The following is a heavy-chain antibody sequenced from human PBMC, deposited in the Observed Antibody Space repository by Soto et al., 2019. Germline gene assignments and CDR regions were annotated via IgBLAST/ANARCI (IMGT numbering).Heavy chain of an antibody. J-gene: IGHJ3*02. Sequence: EVQLVESGGGLVQPGGSLRLSCAASGFTFSSYSMNWVRQAPGKGLEWVSYITSGRSTIFYADSVKGRFTISRDNAKNSLYLQMNTLRAEDTAVYYCARWDLAPHASDIWGQGTMVTVSS. CDR1: GFTFSSYS. CDR2: ITSGRSTI. CDR3: ARWDLAPHASDI. D-gene: IGHD1-26*01. V-gene: IGHV3-48*01.